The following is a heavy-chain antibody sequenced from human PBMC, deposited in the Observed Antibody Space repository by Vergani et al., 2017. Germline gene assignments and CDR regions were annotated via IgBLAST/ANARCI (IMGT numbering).Heavy chain of an antibody. Sequence: QVHLVESGGGVVQPGRSLTLSCVASGFSFRGHGMHWVRQAPGKGLEWVAMISYDGDRRDYGDFAKGRFTISRDSSKTVYLQMNSLRVEDTAMYFCAKDTYDSSGYYFDYWGQGTLVTVSS. CDR3: AKDTYDSSGYYFDY. V-gene: IGHV3-30*18. CDR1: GFSFRGHG. J-gene: IGHJ4*02. CDR2: ISYDGDRR. D-gene: IGHD3-22*01.